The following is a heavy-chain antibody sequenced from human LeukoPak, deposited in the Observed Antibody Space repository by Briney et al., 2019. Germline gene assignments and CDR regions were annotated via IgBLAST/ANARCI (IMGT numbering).Heavy chain of an antibody. CDR1: GGSFSGYY. Sequence: SETLSLTCAVYGGSFSGYYWSWIRQPPGKGLEWIGEINDSGSTKYSPSVKSRVTISLDTSRNQFSLKLNSVTAADTAVYYCAKSNGYGLVDIWGQGTMVTVSS. CDR3: AKSNGYGLVDI. CDR2: INDSGST. D-gene: IGHD1-26*01. J-gene: IGHJ3*02. V-gene: IGHV4-34*01.